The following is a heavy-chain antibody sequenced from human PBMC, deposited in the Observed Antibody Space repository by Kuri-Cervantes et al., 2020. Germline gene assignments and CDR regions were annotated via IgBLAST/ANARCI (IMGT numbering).Heavy chain of an antibody. CDR3: ARVWDYSGNPWYFDY. Sequence: SQTLSLTCAISGDSVSRNSAAWNWIRQSPSRGLEWLGRTYYRTKWYDDYAVSVKGRATISPDTSKNQISLQLNSVTPEDTAVYYCARVWDYSGNPWYFDYWGRGTLVTVSS. J-gene: IGHJ4*02. CDR2: TYYRTKWYD. V-gene: IGHV6-1*01. D-gene: IGHD4-23*01. CDR1: GDSVSRNSAA.